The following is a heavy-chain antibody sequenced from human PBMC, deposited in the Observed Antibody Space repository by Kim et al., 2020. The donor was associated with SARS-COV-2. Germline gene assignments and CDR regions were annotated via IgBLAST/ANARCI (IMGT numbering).Heavy chain of an antibody. J-gene: IGHJ4*02. V-gene: IGHV1-18*01. CDR2: ISAYNGNT. Sequence: VSVKVSCKASGYTFTSYGISWVRQAPGQGLEWMGWISAYNGNTNYAQKPQGRVTMTTDTSTSTAYMELRSLRSDDAAVYYCAREGSGGYHPFLENWGQGTLVTVSS. CDR3: AREGSGGYHPFLEN. D-gene: IGHD2-15*01. CDR1: GYTFTSYG.